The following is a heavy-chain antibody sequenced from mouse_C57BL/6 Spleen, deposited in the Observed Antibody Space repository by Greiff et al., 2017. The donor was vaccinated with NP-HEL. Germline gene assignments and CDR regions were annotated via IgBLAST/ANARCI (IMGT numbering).Heavy chain of an antibody. D-gene: IGHD2-5*01. V-gene: IGHV2-2*01. CDR3: ARKGPYYSNYEAWFAY. CDR1: GFSLTSYG. J-gene: IGHJ3*01. Sequence: VKLVESGPGLVQPSQSLSITCTVSGFSLTSYGVHWVRQSPGKGLEWLGVIWSGGSTDYNAAFISRLSISKDNSKSQVFFKMNSLQADDTAIYYCARKGPYYSNYEAWFAYWGQGTLVTVSA. CDR2: IWSGGST.